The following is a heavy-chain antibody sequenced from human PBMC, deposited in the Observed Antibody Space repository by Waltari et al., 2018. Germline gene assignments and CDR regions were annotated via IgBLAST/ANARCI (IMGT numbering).Heavy chain of an antibody. Sequence: QVQLQQWGAGLLKPSETLSLTCAVYGGSFSGYYWSWIRQPPGKGLEWIGEINHSGSTNYNPSLKSRVTISVDTSKNQFSLKLSSVTAADTAVYYCAREPTMVVRTSGYMDVWGKGTTVTVSS. D-gene: IGHD2-15*01. CDR1: GGSFSGYY. CDR2: INHSGST. V-gene: IGHV4-34*01. CDR3: AREPTMVVRTSGYMDV. J-gene: IGHJ6*03.